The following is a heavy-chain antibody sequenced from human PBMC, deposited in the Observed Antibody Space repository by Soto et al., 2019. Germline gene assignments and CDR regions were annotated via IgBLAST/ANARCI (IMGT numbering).Heavy chain of an antibody. V-gene: IGHV3-30*03. CDR1: GFTFSSYG. Sequence: QVQLVESGGGVVQPGRSLRLSCAASGFTFSSYGMHWVRQAPGKGLEWVAVISYDGSDKYYADSVKGRFTSSRDNSNTTLYLQMDSLRADDTAVYYCATGVVVATTYFPHWGQGTLVTVSS. D-gene: IGHD2-15*01. CDR3: ATGVVVATTYFPH. CDR2: ISYDGSDK. J-gene: IGHJ1*01.